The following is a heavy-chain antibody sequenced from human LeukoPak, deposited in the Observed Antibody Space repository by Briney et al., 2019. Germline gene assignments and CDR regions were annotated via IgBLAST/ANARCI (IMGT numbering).Heavy chain of an antibody. J-gene: IGHJ5*02. Sequence: PSQTLSLTCTVSGGSISSGSYYWSWIRQPGGKGLEWIGRIYTSGSTNYNPSLKSRVTISVDTSKNQFSLKLSSVTAADTAVYYCARARHVLRFLEWSSDWFDPWGQGTLVTVSS. CDR3: ARARHVLRFLEWSSDWFDP. CDR2: IYTSGST. V-gene: IGHV4-61*02. D-gene: IGHD3-3*01. CDR1: GGSISSGSYY.